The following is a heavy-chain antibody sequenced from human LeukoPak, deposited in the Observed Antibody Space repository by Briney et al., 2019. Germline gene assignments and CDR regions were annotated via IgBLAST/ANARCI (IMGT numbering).Heavy chain of an antibody. CDR2: IKEDVSEK. V-gene: IGHV3-7*01. CDR3: ARNKRGDI. Sequence: GGSLRLSCAASGFTFSHYWMSWVRQAPGKGLEWVANIKEDVSEKHYVDSVKGRFTISRDNAKNSLYLQMNSLRAEDTAVYYCARNKRGDIWGQGTLVTVSS. D-gene: IGHD1/OR15-1a*01. CDR1: GFTFSHYW. J-gene: IGHJ4*02.